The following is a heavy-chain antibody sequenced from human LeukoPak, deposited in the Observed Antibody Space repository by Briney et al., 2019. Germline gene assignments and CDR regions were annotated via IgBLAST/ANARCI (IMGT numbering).Heavy chain of an antibody. CDR3: ARGHYDLAP. V-gene: IGHV4-59*01. J-gene: IGHJ5*02. D-gene: IGHD4-17*01. CDR1: GGSISGYY. Sequence: SETLPLTCTVSGGSISGYYWSWIRQPPRKGLEWIGYIYSSGSTKYDPSLESRVTISLDTSKNQVSLNLSSVTAADTAIYFCARGHYDLAPWGQGILVTVSS. CDR2: IYSSGST.